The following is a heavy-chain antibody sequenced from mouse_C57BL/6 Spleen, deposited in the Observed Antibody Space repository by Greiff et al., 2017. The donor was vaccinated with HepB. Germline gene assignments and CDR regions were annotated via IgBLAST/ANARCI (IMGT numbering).Heavy chain of an antibody. J-gene: IGHJ2*01. Sequence: QVQLKQPGAELVMPGASVKLSCKASGYTFTSYWMHWVKQRPGQGLEWIGEIDPSDSYTNYNQKFKGKSTLTVDKSSSTAYMQLSSLTSEDSAVYYCARSGSSYPFFDYWGQGTTLTVSS. D-gene: IGHD1-1*01. CDR3: ARSGSSYPFFDY. V-gene: IGHV1-69*01. CDR2: IDPSDSYT. CDR1: GYTFTSYW.